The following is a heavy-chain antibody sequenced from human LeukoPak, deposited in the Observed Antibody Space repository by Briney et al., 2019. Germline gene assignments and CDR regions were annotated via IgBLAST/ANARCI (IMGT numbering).Heavy chain of an antibody. D-gene: IGHD3-3*01. CDR1: GYSFTSYW. CDR3: ARGYYDFWSGSPYFDY. V-gene: IGHV5-51*01. J-gene: IGHJ4*02. CDR2: IYPGDSDT. Sequence: GESLKISCKGSGYSFTSYWIGWVRQMPGKGLEWMGIIYPGDSDTRYSPSFQGQVTISADKSISTAYLQWSSLKASDTAMYYCARGYYDFWSGSPYFDYWGQGTLVTVSS.